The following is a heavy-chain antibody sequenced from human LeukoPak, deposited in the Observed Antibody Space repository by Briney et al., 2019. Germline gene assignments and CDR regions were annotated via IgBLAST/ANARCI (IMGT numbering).Heavy chain of an antibody. CDR2: INPSGGST. D-gene: IGHD2-21*02. CDR1: GYTFTSHY. V-gene: IGHV1-46*01. J-gene: IGHJ6*03. CDR3: ARTLRIRLRYYYYMDV. Sequence: ASVKVSCKASGYTFTSHYMHWVRQAPGQGLEWMGIINPSGGSTSYAQKFQGRVTMTRDMSTSTVYMELSSLRSEDTAVYYCARTLRIRLRYYYYMDVWGKGTTVTVSS.